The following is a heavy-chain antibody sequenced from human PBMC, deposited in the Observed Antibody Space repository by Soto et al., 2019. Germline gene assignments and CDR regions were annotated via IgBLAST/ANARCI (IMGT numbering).Heavy chain of an antibody. CDR1: GFTFSSYC. CDR3: AGDRGEIDN. Sequence: EVQLVESGGGLVQPGGSLRLSCAASGFTFSSYCMRWVRQARGKGLGWVANINQDGSKKYYVESVKGRFTIARDNAKTSHYQQSGSARAEAAAVYYGAGDRGEIDNWGQGTLVIVSS. D-gene: IGHD3-16*01. V-gene: IGHV3-7*01. J-gene: IGHJ4*02. CDR2: INQDGSKK.